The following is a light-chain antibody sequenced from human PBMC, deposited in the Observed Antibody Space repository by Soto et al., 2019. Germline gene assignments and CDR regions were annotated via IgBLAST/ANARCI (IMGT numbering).Light chain of an antibody. CDR1: SGHSSYA. Sequence: QPVLTQSPSASASLGASVKLTCTLSSGHSSYAIAWHQQQPEKGPRYLMILNSDGSHSKGDGIPDRLSGSSSGAERYLTISSLQSEDEADYYCQTWGTGPWVFGGGTKLTVL. J-gene: IGLJ3*02. CDR3: QTWGTGPWV. V-gene: IGLV4-69*01. CDR2: LNSDGSH.